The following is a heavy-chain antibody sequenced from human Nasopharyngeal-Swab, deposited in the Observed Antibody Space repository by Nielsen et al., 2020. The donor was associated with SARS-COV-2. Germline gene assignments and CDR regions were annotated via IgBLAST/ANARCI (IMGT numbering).Heavy chain of an antibody. CDR2: IRSKAYGGTT. CDR1: GFTFGDYA. V-gene: IGHV3-49*03. Sequence: GESLKISCTASGFTFGDYAMRWFRQAPGKGLEWVGFIRSKAYGGTTEYAASVKGRFTISRDDSRSIAYLQMNSLKTEDTAVYYCTRDGGPYGPWGQGTLVTVSS. J-gene: IGHJ1*01. CDR3: TRDGGPYGP. D-gene: IGHD3-16*01.